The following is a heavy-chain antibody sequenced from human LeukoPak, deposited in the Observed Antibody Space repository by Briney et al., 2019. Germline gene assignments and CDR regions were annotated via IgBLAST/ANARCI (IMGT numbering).Heavy chain of an antibody. Sequence: PGRSLRLSCAASAFTFSGYGMHWVRQAPGKGLEWVAVIWYDGSNQYYADSVKGRFTISRDNSKNTVYLQMNSLRAEDTAVYYCARDGYGYNDGNGPSGYWGQGTLVTVSS. CDR2: IWYDGSNQ. CDR1: AFTFSGYG. J-gene: IGHJ4*02. D-gene: IGHD5-18*01. V-gene: IGHV3-33*01. CDR3: ARDGYGYNDGNGPSGY.